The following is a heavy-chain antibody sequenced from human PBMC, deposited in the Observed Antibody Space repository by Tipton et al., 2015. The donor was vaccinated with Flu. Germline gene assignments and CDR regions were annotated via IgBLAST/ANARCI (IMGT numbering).Heavy chain of an antibody. V-gene: IGHV4-61*02. Sequence: TLSLTCTVSGGSISSRSYYWGWIRQPPGKGLEWIGRIHASGSTRYNPSLKNRVSISLDMSKNQFSLKLTSVAAADTAVYYCARDHRVRGINWFDPWGRGTLVTVSS. CDR1: GGSISSRSYY. D-gene: IGHD3-10*01. CDR3: ARDHRVRGINWFDP. J-gene: IGHJ5*02. CDR2: IHASGST.